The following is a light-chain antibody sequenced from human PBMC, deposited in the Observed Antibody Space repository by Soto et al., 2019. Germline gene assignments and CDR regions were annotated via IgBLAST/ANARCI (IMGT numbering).Light chain of an antibody. CDR1: QSVSSN. Sequence: EIVMTQSPATLSVSPGERATLSCRASQSVSSNLAWYQQKPGQAPWLLIYGASTRATGIPARFSGSGSGTEFTLTISSLQSEDFAVYYCQQYDRWPVTFGGGTKVEIK. CDR3: QQYDRWPVT. J-gene: IGKJ4*01. V-gene: IGKV3-15*01. CDR2: GAS.